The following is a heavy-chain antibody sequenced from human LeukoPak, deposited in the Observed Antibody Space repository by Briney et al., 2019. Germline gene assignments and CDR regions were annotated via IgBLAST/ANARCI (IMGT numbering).Heavy chain of an antibody. J-gene: IGHJ4*02. Sequence: GGSLRLSCAASGFTFSRYDMHWVRQPTGKGLEWVSAIDTSGDTYYPGSVKGRFTISRENAKNSLHLQMDSLKAGDTAVYYCAKDPQYSGSYRARYYFDYWGQGTLVTVSS. CDR1: GFTFSRYD. CDR2: IDTSGDT. D-gene: IGHD1-26*01. CDR3: AKDPQYSGSYRARYYFDY. V-gene: IGHV3-13*01.